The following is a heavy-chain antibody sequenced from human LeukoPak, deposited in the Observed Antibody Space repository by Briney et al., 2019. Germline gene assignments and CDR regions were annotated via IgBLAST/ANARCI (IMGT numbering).Heavy chain of an antibody. V-gene: IGHV3-7*01. CDR3: ARDDCSSISCYHNWFDP. D-gene: IGHD2-2*01. CDR1: GFTFSSYW. Sequence: PGGSLRLSCAASGFTFSSYWMSWVRQAPGKGLEWVDNIKQEGSEKYYVDSVKGRFTISRDNAKNSLYLQMNSLRAEDTAVYYCARDDCSSISCYHNWFDPWGQGTLVTVSS. CDR2: IKQEGSEK. J-gene: IGHJ5*02.